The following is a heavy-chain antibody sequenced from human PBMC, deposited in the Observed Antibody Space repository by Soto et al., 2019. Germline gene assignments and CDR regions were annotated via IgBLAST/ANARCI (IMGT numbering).Heavy chain of an antibody. CDR3: AKGSLPGNYYYYGMDV. D-gene: IGHD2-2*01. V-gene: IGHV3-9*01. CDR2: ISWNSGSI. Sequence: LRLSCAASGFTFDDYAMHWVRQAPGKGLEWVSGISWNSGSIGYADSVKGRFTISRDNAKNSLYLQMNSLRAEDTALYYCAKGSLPGNYYYYGMDVWGQGTTVTVSS. J-gene: IGHJ6*02. CDR1: GFTFDDYA.